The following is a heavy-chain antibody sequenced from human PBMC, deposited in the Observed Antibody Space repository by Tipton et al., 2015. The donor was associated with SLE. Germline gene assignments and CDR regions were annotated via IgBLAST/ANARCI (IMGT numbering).Heavy chain of an antibody. CDR3: ARVGYYDSSGYYSWYFDL. J-gene: IGHJ2*01. CDR1: GFTFSSYD. D-gene: IGHD3-22*01. V-gene: IGHV3-30-3*01. Sequence: RSLRLSCVASGFTFSSYDLHWVRRAPGKGLEWLSLISYHGDDKVYSDSVQGRFTISRDNSNNTLYLQMNSLRAEDTAVYYCARVGYYDSSGYYSWYFDLWGRGTLVTVSS. CDR2: ISYHGDDK.